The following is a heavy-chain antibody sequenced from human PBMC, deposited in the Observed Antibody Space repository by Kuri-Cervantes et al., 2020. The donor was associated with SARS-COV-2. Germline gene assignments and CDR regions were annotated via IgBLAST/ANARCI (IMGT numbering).Heavy chain of an antibody. CDR3: AKDTDYTHDY. Sequence: GESLKISCTACGFTFSSYDMHWVRQAPGKGLVWVSRINSDGSSTSYADSMKGRFTISRDNAKNTLYLQMNSLRAEDTAVYYCAKDTDYTHDYWGQGTLVTVSS. CDR2: INSDGSST. CDR1: GFTFSSYD. V-gene: IGHV3-74*01. J-gene: IGHJ4*02. D-gene: IGHD4-11*01.